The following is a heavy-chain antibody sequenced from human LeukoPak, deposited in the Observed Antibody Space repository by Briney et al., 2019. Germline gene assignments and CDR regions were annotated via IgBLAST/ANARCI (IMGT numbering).Heavy chain of an antibody. CDR3: ARDTSITMVRGVTPSYGMDV. J-gene: IGHJ6*02. CDR1: GYTFTIYD. V-gene: IGHV1-8*01. Sequence: GASVKVSCKASGYTFTIYDISWVRQATGQGLEWMGWMNPNSGDTGYAQKLQGRVTMTTDTSTSTAYMELRSLRSDDTAVYYCARDTSITMVRGVTPSYGMDVWGQGTTVTVSS. CDR2: MNPNSGDT. D-gene: IGHD3-10*01.